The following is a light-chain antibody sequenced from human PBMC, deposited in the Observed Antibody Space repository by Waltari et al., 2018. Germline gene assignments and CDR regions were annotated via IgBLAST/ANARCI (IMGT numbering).Light chain of an antibody. Sequence: QSVLTQPPSVSGAPGQRVTISCTGSSSNIGAGYDVPRYQQLPGTAPKLLIYGTSNRPSGVPDRFSGSKSGTSASLAITGLQAEDEADYYCQSYDSSLSGPVVFGGGTKLTVL. CDR2: GTS. J-gene: IGLJ2*01. CDR1: SSNIGAGYD. CDR3: QSYDSSLSGPVV. V-gene: IGLV1-40*01.